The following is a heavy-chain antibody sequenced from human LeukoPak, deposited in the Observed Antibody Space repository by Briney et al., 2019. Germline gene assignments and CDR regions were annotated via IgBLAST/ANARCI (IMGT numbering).Heavy chain of an antibody. Sequence: ASVKVSCKGSGYNFDRYGVNWVRQAPGQGLEWMGWMNPNSGNTGYAQKFQGRVTMTRNTSISTAYMELSSLRSEDTAVYYCAREPIAAAVYYYYGMDVWGQGTTVTVSS. CDR2: MNPNSGNT. J-gene: IGHJ6*02. V-gene: IGHV1-8*01. CDR3: AREPIAAAVYYYYGMDV. CDR1: GYNFDRYG. D-gene: IGHD6-13*01.